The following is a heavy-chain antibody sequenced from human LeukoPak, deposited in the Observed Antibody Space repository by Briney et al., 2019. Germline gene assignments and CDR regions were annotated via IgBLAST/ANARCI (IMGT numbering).Heavy chain of an antibody. V-gene: IGHV3-9*01. CDR1: GFPFDVYA. D-gene: IGHD3-3*01. CDR2: FSSNSDAV. Sequence: PGGSLRLSCAASGFPFDVYAMHWVRHRPGKGLEWVSGFSSNSDAVAYADSLKGRFTISRDNAKNSLYLQMNSLRDEDTAFYYCAKDRWTIFGVSSGVGWFDPWGQGTLVSVSS. J-gene: IGHJ5*02. CDR3: AKDRWTIFGVSSGVGWFDP.